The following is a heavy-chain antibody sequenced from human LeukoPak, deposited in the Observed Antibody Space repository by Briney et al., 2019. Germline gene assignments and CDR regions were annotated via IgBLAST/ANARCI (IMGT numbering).Heavy chain of an antibody. V-gene: IGHV3-74*01. CDR1: GFTFSSYW. D-gene: IGHD4-23*01. CDR2: INSDGSST. J-gene: IGHJ6*03. Sequence: EGSLRLSCAASGFTFSSYWMHWVRQAPGKGLVWVSRINSDGSSTSYADSVKGRFTISRDNAKNTLYLQMNSLRAEDTAVYYCARDSGGNGVDYYYYMDVWGKGTTVTVSS. CDR3: ARDSGGNGVDYYYYMDV.